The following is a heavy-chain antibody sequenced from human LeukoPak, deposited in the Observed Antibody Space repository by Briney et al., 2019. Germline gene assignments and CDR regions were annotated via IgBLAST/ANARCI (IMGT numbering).Heavy chain of an antibody. CDR1: GFTFSSYA. D-gene: IGHD3-22*01. V-gene: IGHV3-23*01. CDR3: AKLHYYDSSGYPYDAFDI. CDR2: ISGSGGST. J-gene: IGHJ3*02. Sequence: PGGSLRLSCAASGFTFSSYAMSWVRPAPGKGLEWVSAISGSGGSTYYADSVKGRFTISRDNSKNTLYLQMNSLRAEDTAVYYCAKLHYYDSSGYPYDAFDIWGQGTMVTVSS.